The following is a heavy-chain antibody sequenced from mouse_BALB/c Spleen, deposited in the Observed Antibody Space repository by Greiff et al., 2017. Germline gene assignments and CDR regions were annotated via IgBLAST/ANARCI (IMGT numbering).Heavy chain of an antibody. V-gene: IGHV2-2*01. CDR1: GFSFTSYG. CDR3: ARDDYDVGDAMDY. D-gene: IGHD2-4*01. Sequence: VQLVESGPGLVQPSQSLSITCTASGFSFTSYGVHWVRQSPGKGLEWLGVIWSGGSTDYNAAFISRLSISKDNSKSQVFFKMNSLQTDDTARYYCARDDYDVGDAMDYWGQGTSVTVSS. J-gene: IGHJ4*01. CDR2: IWSGGST.